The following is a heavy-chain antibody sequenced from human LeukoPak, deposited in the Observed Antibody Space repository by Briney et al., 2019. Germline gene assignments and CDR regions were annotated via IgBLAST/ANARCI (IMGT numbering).Heavy chain of an antibody. Sequence: GGSLRLSCAASGFTFSNYAMNWVRQAPGRGLEWVPAISGSGGSTYYADSVKGRFTISRDSSKNTLYLQMNSLRAEDTAVYYCAKDLAGSGSYSFDYWGQGTLVTVSS. V-gene: IGHV3-23*01. D-gene: IGHD1-26*01. J-gene: IGHJ4*02. CDR2: ISGSGGST. CDR1: GFTFSNYA. CDR3: AKDLAGSGSYSFDY.